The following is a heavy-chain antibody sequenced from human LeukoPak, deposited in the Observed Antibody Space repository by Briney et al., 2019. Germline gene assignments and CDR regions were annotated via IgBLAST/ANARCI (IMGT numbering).Heavy chain of an antibody. CDR3: ARDYYDSSGQGGRYYYMDV. CDR2: ISSSSSYI. CDR1: GFTLSSYA. V-gene: IGHV3-21*01. D-gene: IGHD3-22*01. Sequence: GGSLRLSCAASGFTLSSYAMSWVRQAPGKGLEWVSSISSSSSYIYYADSVKGRFTISRDNAKNSLYLQMNSLRAEDTAVYYCARDYYDSSGQGGRYYYMDVWGKGTTVTVSS. J-gene: IGHJ6*03.